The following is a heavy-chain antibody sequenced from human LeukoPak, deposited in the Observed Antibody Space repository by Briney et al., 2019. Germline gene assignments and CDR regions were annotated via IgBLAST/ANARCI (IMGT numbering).Heavy chain of an antibody. D-gene: IGHD2-21*02. J-gene: IGHJ4*02. V-gene: IGHV1-18*01. CDR1: GYTFTSYG. CDR3: ARGSGFCGDDCFVDY. CDR2: ISAYNGNT. Sequence: GASVKVSCKASGYTFTSYGISWVRQAPGQGLEWMGWISAYNGNTNYAQKPQGRVTMTTDTSTSTAYMELRSLRSDDTAVYYCARGSGFCGDDCFVDYWGQGTLVTVSS.